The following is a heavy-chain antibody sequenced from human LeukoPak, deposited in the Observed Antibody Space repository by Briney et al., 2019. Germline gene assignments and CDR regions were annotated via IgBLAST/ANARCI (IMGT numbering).Heavy chain of an antibody. CDR2: IRSKANSYAT. V-gene: IGHV3-73*01. Sequence: PGGFLRLSCAASGFTFSGSAMHWVRQASGKGLEWVGRIRSKANSYATAYAASVKGRFTISRDDSKNTAYLQMNSLKTEDTAVYYCTRRPYYYDSSGYPYGMDVWGQGTTVTVSS. CDR3: TRRPYYYDSSGYPYGMDV. D-gene: IGHD3-22*01. J-gene: IGHJ6*02. CDR1: GFTFSGSA.